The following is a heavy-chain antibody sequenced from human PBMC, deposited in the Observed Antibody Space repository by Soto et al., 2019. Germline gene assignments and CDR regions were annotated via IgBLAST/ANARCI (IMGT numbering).Heavy chain of an antibody. CDR3: VRKNPGTRPFDY. J-gene: IGHJ4*01. CDR1: GFTFDTYA. Sequence: LRLSCSASGFTFDTYAMNWVRQAPGKGLAWVSAIGTDSNTYYADSVKGRFTISRDNSRTTLYLQMNSLRAEDTALYYCVRKNPGTRPFDYWGQGTLVTVSS. CDR2: IGTDSNT. V-gene: IGHV3-23*01.